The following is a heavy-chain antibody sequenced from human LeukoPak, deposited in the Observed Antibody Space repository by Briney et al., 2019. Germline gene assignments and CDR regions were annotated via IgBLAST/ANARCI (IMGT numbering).Heavy chain of an antibody. CDR2: INPNSGGT. CDR1: GYTFTSYY. D-gene: IGHD4-17*01. Sequence: ASVKVSCKASGYTFTSYYMHWVRQAPGQGLEWMGWINPNSGGTNYAQKFQGWVTMTRDTSISTAYMELSRLRSDDTAVYYCARARTVTTSPLGYWGQGTLVTVSS. CDR3: ARARTVTTSPLGY. J-gene: IGHJ4*02. V-gene: IGHV1-2*04.